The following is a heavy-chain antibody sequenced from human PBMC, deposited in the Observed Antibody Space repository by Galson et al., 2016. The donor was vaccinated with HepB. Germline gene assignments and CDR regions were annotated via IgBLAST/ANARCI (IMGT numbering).Heavy chain of an antibody. CDR1: GGSVSRNY. D-gene: IGHD1-26*01. Sequence: SETLSLTCSLSGGSVSRNYWSWIRQSPGKGLEWIGYIYKSGSSNLNPALKSRVTMSVDTSKNQFSLRLSSVTAADTAVYYCARVHFGGILGFLASGWFDPWGQGTLVSVSS. V-gene: IGHV4-59*02. CDR3: ARVHFGGILGFLASGWFDP. CDR2: IYKSGSS. J-gene: IGHJ5*02.